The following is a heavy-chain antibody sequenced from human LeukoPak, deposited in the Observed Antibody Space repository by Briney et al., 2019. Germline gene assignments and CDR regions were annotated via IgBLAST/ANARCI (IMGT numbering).Heavy chain of an antibody. CDR3: ARDLAVYRRFDI. D-gene: IGHD5/OR15-5a*01. V-gene: IGHV3-48*03. CDR2: ISSSGSTK. J-gene: IGHJ3*02. CDR1: GFTFSSYE. Sequence: PGESLRLSCAASGFTFSSYEMNWVRQAPGKGLEWVSYISSSGSTKYYADSVKGRFTISRDNAKNSLYLQMNSLRAEDTAVYYCARDLAVYRRFDIWGQGTMVTVSS.